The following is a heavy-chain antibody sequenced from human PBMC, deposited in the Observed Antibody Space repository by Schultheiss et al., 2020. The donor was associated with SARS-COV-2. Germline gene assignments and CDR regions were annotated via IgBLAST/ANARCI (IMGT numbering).Heavy chain of an antibody. Sequence: SQTLSLTCSVSGGSISGYYWSWIRQHPGKGLEWIGYIYYSGTTYHNPSLKSRATVSGDISKNQLSLKLSSVTAADTAMYYCARGFTDHGPYWYFDLWGRGTLVTVSS. J-gene: IGHJ2*01. D-gene: IGHD1-14*01. CDR1: GGSISGYY. V-gene: IGHV4-31*03. CDR3: ARGFTDHGPYWYFDL. CDR2: IYYSGTT.